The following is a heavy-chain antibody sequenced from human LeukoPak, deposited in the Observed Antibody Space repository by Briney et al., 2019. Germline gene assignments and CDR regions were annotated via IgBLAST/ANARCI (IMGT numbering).Heavy chain of an antibody. V-gene: IGHV4-59*01. J-gene: IGHJ5*02. CDR1: GGSISSYY. D-gene: IGHD3-22*01. CDR2: IYYSGST. CDR3: ARESHYDSSGYFKGKNWFDP. Sequence: SETLSLTCTVSGGSISSYYWSWIRQPPGKGLERIGYIYYSGSTNYNPSLKSRVTISVDTSKNQFSLKLSSVTAADTAVYYCARESHYDSSGYFKGKNWFDPWGQGTLVTVSS.